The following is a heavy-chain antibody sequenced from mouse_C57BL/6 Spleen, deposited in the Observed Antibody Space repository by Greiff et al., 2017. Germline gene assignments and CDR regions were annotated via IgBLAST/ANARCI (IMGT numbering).Heavy chain of an antibody. Sequence: QVQLQQSGPELVKPGASVKISCKASGYAFSSSWMNWVKQRPGKGLEWIGRIYPGDGDTNYNGKFKGKATLTADKSSSTAYMHLSSLTSEDSAVYFCARSSITSADYFDYWGQGTTLTVSS. CDR1: GYAFSSSW. J-gene: IGHJ2*01. V-gene: IGHV1-82*01. D-gene: IGHD1-1*01. CDR2: IYPGDGDT. CDR3: ARSSITSADYFDY.